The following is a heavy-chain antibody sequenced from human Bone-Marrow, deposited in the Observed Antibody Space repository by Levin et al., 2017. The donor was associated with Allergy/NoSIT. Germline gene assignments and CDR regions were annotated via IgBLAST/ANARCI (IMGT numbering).Heavy chain of an antibody. CDR3: ANSRSYCGKNCYTYNFDY. CDR1: GFTFSDYA. J-gene: IGHJ4*02. CDR2: TSGNGGNT. V-gene: IGHV3-23*01. D-gene: IGHD2-21*01. Sequence: GGSLRLSCAASGFTFSDYAMSWVRQAPGKGLEWVSATSGNGGNTYYANSVKGRFTISRDNSQKMLYLQMNSLRVEDTALYYCANSRSYCGKNCYTYNFDYWGQGILVTVSS.